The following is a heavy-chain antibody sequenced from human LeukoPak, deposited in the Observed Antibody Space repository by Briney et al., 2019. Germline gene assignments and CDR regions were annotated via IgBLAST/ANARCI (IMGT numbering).Heavy chain of an antibody. J-gene: IGHJ4*02. V-gene: IGHV1-2*02. D-gene: IGHD6-6*01. CDR2: INPNRGGT. CDR1: GYTFTGYY. Sequence: GASVKVSCKASGYTFTGYYMHWVRQAPGQGLEWMGWINPNRGGTNYAQKFQGRVTMTRDPSISTAYMELSRLRSDDTAVYYRARGLNVQLARGGDYWGQGTLVTVSS. CDR3: ARGLNVQLARGGDY.